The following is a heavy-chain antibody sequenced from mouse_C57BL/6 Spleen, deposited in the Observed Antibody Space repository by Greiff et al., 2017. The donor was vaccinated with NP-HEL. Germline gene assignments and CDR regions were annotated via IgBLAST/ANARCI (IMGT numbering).Heavy chain of an antibody. J-gene: IGHJ2*01. CDR3: ARRSDPGYFDY. CDR2: IDPSDSYT. CDR1: GYTFTSYW. V-gene: IGHV1-50*01. Sequence: QVHVKQSGAELVKPGASVKLSCKASGYTFTSYWMQWVKQRPGQGLEWIGEIDPSDSYTNYNQKFKGKATLTVDTSSSTAYMQLSSLTSEDSAVYYCARRSDPGYFDYWGQGTTLTVSS.